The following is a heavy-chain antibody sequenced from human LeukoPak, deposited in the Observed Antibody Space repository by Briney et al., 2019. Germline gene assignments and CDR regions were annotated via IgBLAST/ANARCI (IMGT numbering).Heavy chain of an antibody. CDR2: YYTGTT. Sequence: SETLSLSCTVSGGSISSDYWSWIRQPPGKGLEWIGIYYTGTTKHNPSLKSRVSTSIDTSKNQFSLKLSSVTAADTAMYYCARHKRGSSTDWFDPWGQGTLVTVSA. J-gene: IGHJ5*02. D-gene: IGHD3-10*01. CDR3: ARHKRGSSTDWFDP. CDR1: GGSISSDY. V-gene: IGHV4-59*08.